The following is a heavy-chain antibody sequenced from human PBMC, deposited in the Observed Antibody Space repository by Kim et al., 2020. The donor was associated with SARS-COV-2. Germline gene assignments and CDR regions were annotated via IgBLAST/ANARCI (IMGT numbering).Heavy chain of an antibody. CDR1: GGSFSGYY. Sequence: SETLSLTCAVYGGSFSGYYWSWIRQPPGKGLEWIGEINHSGSTNYNPSLKSRVTISVDTSKNQFSLKLSSVTAADTPVYYCARGPISSNGYYYGMDVWGQGTTVTVSS. CDR3: ARGPISSNGYYYGMDV. J-gene: IGHJ6*02. CDR2: INHSGST. V-gene: IGHV4-34*01.